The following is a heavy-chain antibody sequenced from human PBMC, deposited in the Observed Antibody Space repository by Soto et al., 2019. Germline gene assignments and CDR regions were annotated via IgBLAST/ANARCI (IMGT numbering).Heavy chain of an antibody. J-gene: IGHJ2*01. CDR2: ISGSGIST. CDR1: GFTFRSYA. Sequence: PGGSLSLSCAASGFTFRSYAMSWVHQAPGKGLEWVSGISGSGISTHYADSVKGRFTVSRDNSKNTLYLQMNSLRAEDTAVYNCAKEPVGPDWYFDLWGRGTLVTVSS. V-gene: IGHV3-23*01. CDR3: AKEPVGPDWYFDL.